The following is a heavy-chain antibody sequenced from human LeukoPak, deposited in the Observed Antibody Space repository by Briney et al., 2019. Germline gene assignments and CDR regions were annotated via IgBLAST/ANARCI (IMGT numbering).Heavy chain of an antibody. CDR2: INSDGSST. CDR1: GFTFSNYW. Sequence: GGSLRLSCAVSGFTFSNYWMHWVRQAPGKGLVWVSRINSDGSSTNQADSVKGRFTISRDNAKKALYLQMNSLRVEDTAVYFCARDTATGLDVWGQGTTVTVSS. D-gene: IGHD2-21*02. J-gene: IGHJ6*02. CDR3: ARDTATGLDV. V-gene: IGHV3-74*01.